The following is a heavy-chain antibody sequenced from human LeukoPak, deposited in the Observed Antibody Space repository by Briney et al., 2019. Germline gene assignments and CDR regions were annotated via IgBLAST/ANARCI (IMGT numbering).Heavy chain of an antibody. CDR1: GGSISIGGYY. V-gene: IGHV4-31*03. J-gene: IGHJ5*02. CDR3: AREDISMARLDP. Sequence: SETLSLTCTVSGGSISIGGYYWSWIRQHPVKGLEWIGYIYYSGDSYYNPSLQSRVTISLDTSKNQFSLTLRSVTAADTAVYYCAREDISMARLDPWGQGTLVTVSS. CDR2: IYYSGDS. D-gene: IGHD5-12*01.